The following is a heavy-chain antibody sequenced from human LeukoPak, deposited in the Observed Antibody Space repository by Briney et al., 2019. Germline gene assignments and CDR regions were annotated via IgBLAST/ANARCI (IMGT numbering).Heavy chain of an antibody. J-gene: IGHJ6*02. D-gene: IGHD3-10*01. V-gene: IGHV4-4*07. CDR1: GGSIDNYY. Sequence: SETLSLTCTVSGGSIDNYYWNWIRQPAGKGLEWIGRIYTSGSMNYNPSLKSRVTMSVDTSKNQFPLKLSSVTAADTAVYFCARWHYYGSGSPYYYYAMDVWGQGTTVTVSS. CDR2: IYTSGSM. CDR3: ARWHYYGSGSPYYYYAMDV.